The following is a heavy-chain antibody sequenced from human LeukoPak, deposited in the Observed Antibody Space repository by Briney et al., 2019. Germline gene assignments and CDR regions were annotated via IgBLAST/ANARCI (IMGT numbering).Heavy chain of an antibody. V-gene: IGHV3-30*03. CDR2: ISYDGSKK. Sequence: RRSLRLSCAASGFTFSSYGMHWVRQAPGKGLEWLAVISYDGSKKYYADSVKGRFTISRDNSKNTLYLQMNSLRAEDTAVYYCARGIFLRSLGGYYFDYWGQGTLVTVSS. CDR3: ARGIFLRSLGGYYFDY. D-gene: IGHD2-21*01. CDR1: GFTFSSYG. J-gene: IGHJ4*02.